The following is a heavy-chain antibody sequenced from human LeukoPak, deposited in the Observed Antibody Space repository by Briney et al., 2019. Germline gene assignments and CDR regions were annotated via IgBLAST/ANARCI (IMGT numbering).Heavy chain of an antibody. CDR3: AREGDGFDI. CDR2: IKQDVGDE. CDR1: GFTFSRYS. V-gene: IGHV3-7*01. J-gene: IGHJ3*02. Sequence: PGGSLRLSCAGSGFTFSRYSISWVRQAPGKGLEWVASIKQDVGDEYYGDSVKGRFIISRDNGKNSLFLQMNSLRAEDKAVYYCAREGDGFDIWGQGTMVTVYS.